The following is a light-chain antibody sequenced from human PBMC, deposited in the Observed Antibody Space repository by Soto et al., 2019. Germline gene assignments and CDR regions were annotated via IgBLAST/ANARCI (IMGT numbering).Light chain of an antibody. CDR1: QNINSY. V-gene: IGKV1-39*01. CDR2: AAS. J-gene: IGKJ1*01. CDR3: QQGYSTPWT. Sequence: DIQMTQSPASLSASVGDRVTITCRASQNINSYLHWYQQKPGKAPNLLIYAASTLQSGVPSRFSGSGSGTDFTLTLNSLQPEDFATYYCQQGYSTPWTFGQGTKV.